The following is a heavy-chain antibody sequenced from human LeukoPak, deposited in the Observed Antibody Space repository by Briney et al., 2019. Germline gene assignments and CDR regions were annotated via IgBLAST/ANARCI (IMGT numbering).Heavy chain of an antibody. V-gene: IGHV4-59*01. CDR2: IYYSGST. CDR1: GGSISSYY. CDR3: ARVPTYYYDSSGYYPYYYYYMDV. D-gene: IGHD3-22*01. J-gene: IGHJ6*03. Sequence: SETLSLTCTVSGGSISSYYWSWIRQPPGKGLEWIGYIYYSGSTNYNPSLKSRVTISVDTSKNQFSLKLSSVTAADTAVYYCARVPTYYYDSSGYYPYYYYYMDVWGKGTTVTVSS.